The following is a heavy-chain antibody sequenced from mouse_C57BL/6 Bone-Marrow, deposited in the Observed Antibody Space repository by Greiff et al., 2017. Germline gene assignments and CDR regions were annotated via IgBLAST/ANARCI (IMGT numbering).Heavy chain of an antibody. V-gene: IGHV14-4*01. CDR1: GFNIKDDY. CDR2: IDPENGDT. Sequence: VQLQQSGAELVRPGASVKLSCTASGFNIKDDYMHWVKQRPEQGLEWIGWIDPENGDTEYASKFQGKATITADTSSNTAYLQLSSLTSEATAVYYCTTRGYGSVYFDYWGQGTTLTVSS. D-gene: IGHD1-1*01. J-gene: IGHJ2*01. CDR3: TTRGYGSVYFDY.